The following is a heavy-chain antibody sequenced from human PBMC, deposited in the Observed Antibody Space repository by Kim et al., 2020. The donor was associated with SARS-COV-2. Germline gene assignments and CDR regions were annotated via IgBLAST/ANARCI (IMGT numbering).Heavy chain of an antibody. CDR3: ARMARTVGSYWVDYFDY. D-gene: IGHD1-26*01. CDR1: GGSISSYY. J-gene: IGHJ4*02. V-gene: IGHV4-59*01. CDR2: IYYSGST. Sequence: SETLSLTCTVSGGSISSYYWSWIRQPPGKGLEWIGYIYYSGSTNYNPSLKSRVTISVDTSKNQFSLKLSSVTAADTAVYYCARMARTVGSYWVDYFDYWGQGTLVTVSS.